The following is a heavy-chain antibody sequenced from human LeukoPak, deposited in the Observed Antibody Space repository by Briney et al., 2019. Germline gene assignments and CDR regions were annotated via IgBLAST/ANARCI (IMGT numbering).Heavy chain of an antibody. CDR3: ASRGSYGGNFFDY. V-gene: IGHV1-2*02. D-gene: IGHD4-23*01. J-gene: IGHJ4*02. CDR1: GYTISGYY. Sequence: ASVKVSCKASGYTISGYYMHWVRQAPGQGLEWMGWINPNSGGTNYAQKFQGRVTMTRDTSISTAYMELSRLRSDDTAVYYCASRGSYGGNFFDYWGQGTLVTVSS. CDR2: INPNSGGT.